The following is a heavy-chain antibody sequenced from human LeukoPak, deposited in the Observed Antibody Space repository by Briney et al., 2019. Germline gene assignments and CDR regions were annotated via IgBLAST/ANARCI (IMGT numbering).Heavy chain of an antibody. CDR3: ARGYSGYDYFDY. CDR1: GGSISSYY. J-gene: IGHJ4*02. CDR2: IYYSGST. D-gene: IGHD5-12*01. V-gene: IGHV4-59*08. Sequence: SETLSLTCTVSGGSISSYYWSWIRQPPGKGLEWIGYIYYSGSTYYNPSLKSRVTISVDTSKNQFSLTLSSVTAADTAVYYCARGYSGYDYFDYWGQGTLVTVSS.